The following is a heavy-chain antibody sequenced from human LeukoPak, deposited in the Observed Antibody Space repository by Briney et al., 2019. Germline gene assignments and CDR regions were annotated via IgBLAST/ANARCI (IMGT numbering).Heavy chain of an antibody. CDR1: GFTFSSYG. Sequence: GRSLRLSCAASGFTFSSYGMHWVRQAPGKGLEWVAVISYDGSNKYYADSVKGRFTISRDNSKNTLYLQMNSLRAEDTAVYYCAKAFYDILTGFPNWGQGTLVTASS. CDR2: ISYDGSNK. V-gene: IGHV3-30*18. D-gene: IGHD3-9*01. CDR3: AKAFYDILTGFPN. J-gene: IGHJ4*02.